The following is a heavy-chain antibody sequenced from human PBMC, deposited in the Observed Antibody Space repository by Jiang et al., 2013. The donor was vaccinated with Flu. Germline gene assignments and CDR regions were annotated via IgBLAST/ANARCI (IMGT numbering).Heavy chain of an antibody. Sequence: VQLLESGGGLIQPGGSLRLSCAASGFTVSSNYMSWVRQAPGKGLEWVSVIYSGGSTYYADSVKGRFTISRDNSKNTLYLQMNSLRAEDTAVYYCARDRYSYGGYYYGMDVWGQGTTVTVSS. V-gene: IGHV3-53*01. CDR1: GFTVSSNY. CDR2: IYSGGST. J-gene: IGHJ6*02. CDR3: ARDRYSYGGYYYGMDV. D-gene: IGHD5-18*01.